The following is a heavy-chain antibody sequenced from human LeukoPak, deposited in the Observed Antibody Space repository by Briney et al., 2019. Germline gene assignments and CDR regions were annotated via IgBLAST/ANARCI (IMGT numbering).Heavy chain of an antibody. CDR2: ISGSGGST. CDR3: AKLEDIVVVPAAIGY. CDR1: GFTFSSYS. Sequence: TGGSLRLSCAASGFTFSSYSMNWVRQAPGKGLEWVSAISGSGGSTYYADSVKGRFTISRDNSKNTLYLQMNSLRAEDTAVYYCAKLEDIVVVPAAIGYWGQGTLVTVSS. D-gene: IGHD2-2*01. J-gene: IGHJ4*02. V-gene: IGHV3-23*01.